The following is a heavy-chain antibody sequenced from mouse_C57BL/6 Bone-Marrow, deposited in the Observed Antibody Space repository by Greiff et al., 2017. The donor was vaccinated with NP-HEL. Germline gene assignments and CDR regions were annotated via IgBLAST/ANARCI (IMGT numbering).Heavy chain of an antibody. CDR3: ARRHYGSSYGFAY. CDR2: INPSTGGT. J-gene: IGHJ3*01. D-gene: IGHD1-1*01. Sequence: EVKLMESGPELVKPGASVKISCKASGYSFTGYYMNWVKQSPEKSLEWIGEINPSTGGTTYNQKFKAKATLTVDKSSSTAYMQLKILTSEDSAVYYCARRHYGSSYGFAYWGQGTLVTVSA. CDR1: GYSFTGYY. V-gene: IGHV1-42*01.